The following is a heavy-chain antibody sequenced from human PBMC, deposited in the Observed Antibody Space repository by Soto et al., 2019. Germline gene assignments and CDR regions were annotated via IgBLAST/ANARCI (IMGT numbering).Heavy chain of an antibody. J-gene: IGHJ6*02. CDR1: GFTFRNYD. CDR3: ARTDRDFYGLDV. Sequence: EVQLVESGGGLVQPGGSLRLSCVASGFTFRNYDMHWVRQGTGKGLEWDSGISAAGDPDYADSVEGRFTTSRENAQNSFFLQMNSLRVGDTAVYYCARTDRDFYGLDVWGQGTTVIVSS. CDR2: ISAAGDP. V-gene: IGHV3-13*05.